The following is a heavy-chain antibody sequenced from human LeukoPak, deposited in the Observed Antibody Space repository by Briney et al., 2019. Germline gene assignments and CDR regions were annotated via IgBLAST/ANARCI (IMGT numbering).Heavy chain of an antibody. J-gene: IGHJ4*02. CDR2: FYTSGST. Sequence: SETLSLTCTVSGGSISSGTYYWSWIRQPAGKGLEWIGRFYTSGSTNYNPSLKSRVTISVDTSKNQFSLKLSSVTAADTAVYYCAFIRPHDYGDYVNYWGQGTLVTVSS. D-gene: IGHD4-17*01. CDR3: AFIRPHDYGDYVNY. CDR1: GGSISSGTYY. V-gene: IGHV4-61*02.